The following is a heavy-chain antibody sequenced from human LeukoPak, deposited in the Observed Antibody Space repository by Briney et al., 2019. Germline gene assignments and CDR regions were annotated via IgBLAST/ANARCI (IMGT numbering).Heavy chain of an antibody. Sequence: GASVKVSCKASGYTFTNYAMHWVRQAPGQRLEWMGWINAGNGNTKYSQEFQGRVTITRDTSASTAYMELSSLRSEDMAVYYCARRGYSGYDSGAFDIWGQGTMVTVSS. CDR1: GYTFTNYA. V-gene: IGHV1-3*03. D-gene: IGHD5-12*01. CDR3: ARRGYSGYDSGAFDI. CDR2: INAGNGNT. J-gene: IGHJ3*02.